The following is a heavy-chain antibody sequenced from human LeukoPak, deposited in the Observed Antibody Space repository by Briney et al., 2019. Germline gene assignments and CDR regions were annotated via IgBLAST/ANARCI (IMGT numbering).Heavy chain of an antibody. J-gene: IGHJ3*02. Sequence: SETLSLTCTVSGGSISSSSYYWGWIRQPPGKGLEWIGNTYYSGNTYYNPSLKSRVTVSVDTSKNQFSLKLSSVTAADTAVYYCARGYSYVPDAFDIWGQGTMVTVSS. V-gene: IGHV4-39*07. CDR2: TYYSGNT. CDR3: ARGYSYVPDAFDI. CDR1: GGSISSSSYY. D-gene: IGHD5-18*01.